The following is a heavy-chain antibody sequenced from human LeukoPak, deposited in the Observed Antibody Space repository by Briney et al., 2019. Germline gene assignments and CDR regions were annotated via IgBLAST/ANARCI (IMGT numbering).Heavy chain of an antibody. CDR1: GGSISSYY. Sequence: SETLSLTCTVSGGSISSYYWSWIRQPPGKGLEWIGYIYYSGSTNYNPSLKSRVTISVDTSKNQFSLKLSPVTAADTAVYYCARQNTSYYDFWSGYYTGDAFDIWGQGTMVTVSS. CDR2: IYYSGST. D-gene: IGHD3-3*01. J-gene: IGHJ3*02. CDR3: ARQNTSYYDFWSGYYTGDAFDI. V-gene: IGHV4-59*08.